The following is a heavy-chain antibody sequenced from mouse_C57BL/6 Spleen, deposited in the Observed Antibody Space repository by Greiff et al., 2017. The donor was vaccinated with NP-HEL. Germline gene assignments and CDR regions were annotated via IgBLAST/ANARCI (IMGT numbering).Heavy chain of an antibody. CDR2: IDPNSGGT. CDR3: AREDITTVVPSMDY. J-gene: IGHJ4*01. D-gene: IGHD1-1*01. CDR1: GYTFTSYW. Sequence: VQLQQPGAELVKPGASVKLSCKASGYTFTSYWMHWVKQRPGRGLEWIGRIDPNSGGTKYNEKFKSTATLTVDKPSSTAYMQLSSLTSEDSAVYYCAREDITTVVPSMDYWGQGTSVTVSS. V-gene: IGHV1-72*01.